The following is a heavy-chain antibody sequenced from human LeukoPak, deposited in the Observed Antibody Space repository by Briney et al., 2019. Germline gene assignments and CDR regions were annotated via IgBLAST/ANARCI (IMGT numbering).Heavy chain of an antibody. J-gene: IGHJ6*02. Sequence: SQTLSLTCTVSGGSISSGGYYWSWIRQHPGKGLEWIGYIYYSGSTYYNPSLKSRVTISVDTSKNQFSLKLSSVTAADTAVYYCARDPGGRGVATIIDGMDVWGQGTTVTVSS. D-gene: IGHD5-24*01. V-gene: IGHV4-31*03. CDR2: IYYSGST. CDR1: GGSISSGGYY. CDR3: ARDPGGRGVATIIDGMDV.